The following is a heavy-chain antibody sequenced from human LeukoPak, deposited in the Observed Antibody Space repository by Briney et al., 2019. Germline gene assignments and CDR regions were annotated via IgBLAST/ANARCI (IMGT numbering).Heavy chain of an antibody. D-gene: IGHD3-10*01. V-gene: IGHV4-4*07. CDR1: GGSISSYY. Sequence: SETLSLTCTVSGGSISSYYWSWIRQPAGKGLGWIGRIYTSGSTNYNPSLKSRVTMSVDTSKNQFSLKLSSVTAADTAVYYCARYGSGTGTNYYYYMDVWGKGTTVTISS. J-gene: IGHJ6*03. CDR2: IYTSGST. CDR3: ARYGSGTGTNYYYYMDV.